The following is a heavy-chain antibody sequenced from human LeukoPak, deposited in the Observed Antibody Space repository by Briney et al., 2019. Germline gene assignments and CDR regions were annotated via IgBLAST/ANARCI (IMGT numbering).Heavy chain of an antibody. CDR2: IYYSGNT. V-gene: IGHV4-59*01. Sequence: SETLSLTCTVSGGSISSYYWSWIRQPPGKGLEWIGYIYYSGNTNYNPSLKSRVTIAVDTSKNQFSMKLSSVTAADTAVYYCARGGRTIFGVVDLVYWGQGTLVTVSS. CDR1: GGSISSYY. D-gene: IGHD3-3*01. J-gene: IGHJ4*02. CDR3: ARGGRTIFGVVDLVY.